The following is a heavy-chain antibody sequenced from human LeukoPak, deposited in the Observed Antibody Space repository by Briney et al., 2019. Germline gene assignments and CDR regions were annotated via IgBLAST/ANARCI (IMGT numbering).Heavy chain of an antibody. CDR2: IYDSGST. V-gene: IGHV4-59*01. Sequence: SEALSLTCTVSGGSISSYYWSWIRQPPGKGLEWIGNIYDSGSTNYNPSLKSRVTISVDTSKNQCSLKLSSVTAADTAVYYCARQSISGSSLSYFDYWGQGTLVNVPS. D-gene: IGHD3-22*01. CDR1: GGSISSYY. CDR3: ARQSISGSSLSYFDY. J-gene: IGHJ4*02.